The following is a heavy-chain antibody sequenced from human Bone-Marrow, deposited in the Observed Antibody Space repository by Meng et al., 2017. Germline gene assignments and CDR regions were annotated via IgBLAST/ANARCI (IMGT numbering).Heavy chain of an antibody. J-gene: IGHJ5*02. CDR1: RFTFSCYA. D-gene: IGHD2/OR15-2a*01. V-gene: IGHV3-23*04. CDR3: AKDSYPEVIHH. Sequence: EVGLVESGRRLGQPGGSWRLSCAVSRFTFSCYAMSWVCEAPGKGIECVSAISGSGCSTYYADCVKGPFTISRDHSKITLYLQMNSLRAEDTAVYYCAKDSYPEVIHHWGQGTLVTVSS. CDR2: ISGSGCST.